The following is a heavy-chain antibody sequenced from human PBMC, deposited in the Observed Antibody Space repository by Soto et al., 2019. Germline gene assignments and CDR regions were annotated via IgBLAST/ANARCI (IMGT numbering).Heavy chain of an antibody. CDR1: GFTFSSYA. Sequence: GGSLRLSCAASGFTFSSYAMHWVRQAPGKGLEWVAVISYDGSNKYYADSVKGRFTISRDNSKNTLYLQMNSLRAEDTAVYYCARDPRRTGIAAYFDYWGQGTLVTVSS. CDR2: ISYDGSNK. D-gene: IGHD6-13*01. J-gene: IGHJ4*02. V-gene: IGHV3-30-3*01. CDR3: ARDPRRTGIAAYFDY.